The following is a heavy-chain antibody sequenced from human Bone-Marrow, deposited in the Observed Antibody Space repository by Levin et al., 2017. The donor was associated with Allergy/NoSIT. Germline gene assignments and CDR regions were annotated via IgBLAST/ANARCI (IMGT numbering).Heavy chain of an antibody. CDR3: ATYIAGASGRGD. CDR1: GGSVSSGDYH. V-gene: IGHV4-31*03. D-gene: IGHD2-15*01. CDR2: IRSGST. J-gene: IGHJ4*02. Sequence: PSEPLSLTCTVSGGSVSSGDYHWSWIRQHPGKGLEWIGFIRSGSTYYNPSLKSRVTISVDMSKNEFSLRLNSVIAADTAIYYCATYIAGASGRGDWGQGTLVTVSS.